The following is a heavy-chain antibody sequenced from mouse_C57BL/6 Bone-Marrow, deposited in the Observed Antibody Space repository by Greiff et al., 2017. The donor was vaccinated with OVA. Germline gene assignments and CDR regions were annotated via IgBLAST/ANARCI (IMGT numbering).Heavy chain of an antibody. Sequence: QVHVKQSGAELVRPGASVTLSCKASGYTFTDYEMHWVKQTPVHGLEWIGAIDPETGGTAYNQKFKGKAILTADKSSSTAYMELRSLTSEDSAVYYCTREDDYDSMDYWGQGTSVTVSS. CDR3: TREDDYDSMDY. CDR2: IDPETGGT. CDR1: GYTFTDYE. D-gene: IGHD2-4*01. J-gene: IGHJ4*01. V-gene: IGHV1-15*01.